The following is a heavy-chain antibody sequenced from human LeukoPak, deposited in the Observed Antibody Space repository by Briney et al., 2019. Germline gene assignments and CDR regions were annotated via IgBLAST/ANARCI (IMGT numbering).Heavy chain of an antibody. V-gene: IGHV3-53*01. D-gene: IGHD4-23*01. Sequence: PGGSLRLSCAASGFTVSSNYMSWVRQAPGKGLEWVSVIYSGGSTYYADSVKGRFTISRDNSKNTLYLQMNSLRAEDTAVYYCARQSYGGNLPFDYWGQGTLVTVSS. CDR2: IYSGGST. J-gene: IGHJ4*02. CDR3: ARQSYGGNLPFDY. CDR1: GFTVSSNY.